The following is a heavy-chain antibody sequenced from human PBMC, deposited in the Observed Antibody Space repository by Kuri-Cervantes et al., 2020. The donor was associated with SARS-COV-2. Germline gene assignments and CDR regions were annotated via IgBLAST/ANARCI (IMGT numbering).Heavy chain of an antibody. D-gene: IGHD5-18*01. Sequence: SETLSLTCTVSGGSISSSSYYWGWIRQPPGKGLEWIGSIYYSGSTYYNPSLKSRVTISVDTSKNQFSLKLSSVTAADRAVYYCARHGYSYGSLGYWGQGTLVTVSS. CDR3: ARHGYSYGSLGY. V-gene: IGHV4-39*01. J-gene: IGHJ4*02. CDR2: IYYSGST. CDR1: GGSISSSSYY.